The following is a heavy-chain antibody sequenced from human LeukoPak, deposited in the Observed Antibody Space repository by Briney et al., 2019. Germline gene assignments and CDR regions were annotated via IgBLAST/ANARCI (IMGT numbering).Heavy chain of an antibody. CDR1: GYTFTSYG. Sequence: ASVKVSCKASGYTFTSYGISWVRQAPGQGLEWMGWISAYNGNTNYEQKLQGRVTMTTDKSPSTAYMELRSLRSDDTAVYYCATTLQGGWLRSFDYWGQGTLVTVSS. CDR2: ISAYNGNT. J-gene: IGHJ4*02. CDR3: ATTLQGGWLRSFDY. V-gene: IGHV1-18*01. D-gene: IGHD5-12*01.